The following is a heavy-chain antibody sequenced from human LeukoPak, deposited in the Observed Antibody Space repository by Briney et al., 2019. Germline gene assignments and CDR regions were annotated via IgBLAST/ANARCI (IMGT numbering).Heavy chain of an antibody. CDR1: GGSISDYY. CDR3: ARRGYCSGGSCYSFDY. Sequence: SETLSLTCTVSGGSISDYYWSWIRQPPGKGLEYIGHIYYSGSTNYSPSLESRVTILVDTSKNQFSLRLSSVTAVDTALYYCARRGYCSGGSCYSFDYWGQGTLVTVSS. V-gene: IGHV4-59*08. J-gene: IGHJ4*02. D-gene: IGHD2-15*01. CDR2: IYYSGST.